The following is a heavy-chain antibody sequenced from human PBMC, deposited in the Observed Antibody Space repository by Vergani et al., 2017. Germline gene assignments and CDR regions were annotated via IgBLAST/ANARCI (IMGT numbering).Heavy chain of an antibody. Sequence: QVQLVQSGAEVKKPGSSVKVSCKASGGTFSSYTISWVRQAPGQRLEWMGWINAGNGNTKYSQKFQGRVTITRDTSASTAYMELGSLRSEDTAVYYCAREGFYDYVWGSYRLRGGYYFDYWGQGTLVTVSS. D-gene: IGHD3-16*02. CDR3: AREGFYDYVWGSYRLRGGYYFDY. J-gene: IGHJ4*02. V-gene: IGHV1-3*01. CDR2: INAGNGNT. CDR1: GGTFSSYT.